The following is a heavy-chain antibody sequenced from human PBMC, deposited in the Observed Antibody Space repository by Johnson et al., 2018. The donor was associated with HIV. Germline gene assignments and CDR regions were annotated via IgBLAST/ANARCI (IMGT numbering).Heavy chain of an antibody. D-gene: IGHD6-6*01. V-gene: IGHV3-7*01. J-gene: IGHJ3*02. CDR1: GFTFSSYW. Sequence: VQLVESGGGLVQPGGSLRLSCAASGFTFSSYWMSWVRQAPGTGLEWVANIKQDGIEKYYVDSVKGRFTISRDNSKNTLYLQMNSLRAEDTAVYYCAKDQFPAYSNSLFPDAFDIWGQGTMVTVSS. CDR2: IKQDGIEK. CDR3: AKDQFPAYSNSLFPDAFDI.